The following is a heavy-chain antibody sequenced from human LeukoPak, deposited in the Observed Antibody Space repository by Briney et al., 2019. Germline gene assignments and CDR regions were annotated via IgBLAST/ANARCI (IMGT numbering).Heavy chain of an antibody. CDR3: ARGEDRYSTDS. J-gene: IGHJ4*02. CDR2: ISSSGSNI. Sequence: GGSLTLSCLASGFTFSDYYMSWIRQAPGRGREWVSYISSSGSNIYYAGSVKGRLTISSDNAKNTLYLQMNSLRAADTTVDYCARGEDRYSTDSWGQGTLVTVSS. CDR1: GFTFSDYY. D-gene: IGHD2-15*01. V-gene: IGHV3-11*01.